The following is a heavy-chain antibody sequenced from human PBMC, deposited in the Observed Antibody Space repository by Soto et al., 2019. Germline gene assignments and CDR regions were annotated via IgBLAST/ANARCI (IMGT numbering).Heavy chain of an antibody. Sequence: PGGSLRLSCAASGFTFSSYAMSWVRQAPGKGLEWVSAISGSGGSTYYADSVKGRFTISRDNSKNTLYLQMNSLRAEDTAVYYCATRRGEWLLYFFDYWGQGTLVTVSS. D-gene: IGHD3-3*01. CDR2: ISGSGGST. CDR3: ATRRGEWLLYFFDY. J-gene: IGHJ4*02. CDR1: GFTFSSYA. V-gene: IGHV3-23*01.